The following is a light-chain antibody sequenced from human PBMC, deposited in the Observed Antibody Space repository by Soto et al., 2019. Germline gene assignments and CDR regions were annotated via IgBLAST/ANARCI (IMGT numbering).Light chain of an antibody. CDR2: DAS. CDR3: QQYNSQIT. CDR1: QSISSW. Sequence: DIQMTQSPSTLSASVGDRVTITCRASQSISSWLAWYQQKPGKAPKLLIYDASSLESGVPSRFSGSGSGTESTLTISSLQPDDFATYYCQQYNSQITFGQGTRLEIK. V-gene: IGKV1-5*01. J-gene: IGKJ5*01.